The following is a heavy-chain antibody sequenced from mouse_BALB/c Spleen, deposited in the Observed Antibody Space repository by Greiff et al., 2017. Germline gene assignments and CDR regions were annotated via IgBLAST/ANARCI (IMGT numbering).Heavy chain of an antibody. CDR2: ISNLAYSI. CDR1: GFTFSDYG. CDR3: ARDEGLRAWFAY. V-gene: IGHV5-15*02. J-gene: IGHJ3*01. D-gene: IGHD2-4*01. Sequence: EVKLVESGGGLVQPGGSRKLSCAASGFTFSDYGMAWVRQAPGKGPEWVAFISNLAYSIYYADTVTGRFTISRENAKNTLYLEMSSLRSEDTAMYYCARDEGLRAWFAYWGQGTLVTVSA.